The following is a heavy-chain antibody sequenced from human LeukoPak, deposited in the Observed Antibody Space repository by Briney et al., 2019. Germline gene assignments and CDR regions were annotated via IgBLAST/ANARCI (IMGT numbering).Heavy chain of an antibody. V-gene: IGHV3-23*01. Sequence: GGSLRLSCAASGFTFAIHAMTWLRQAPGEGLEWVSTIDRSGQRTHYADSVKGRFTISRDNSRNTLYLQMNSLRAEDTATYSCTKDVQNDVGATDCWGQGTLVTVSS. D-gene: IGHD1-26*01. CDR1: GFTFAIHA. J-gene: IGHJ4*02. CDR2: IDRSGQRT. CDR3: TKDVQNDVGATDC.